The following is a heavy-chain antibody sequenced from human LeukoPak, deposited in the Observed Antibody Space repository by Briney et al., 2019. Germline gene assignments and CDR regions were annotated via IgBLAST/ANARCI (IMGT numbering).Heavy chain of an antibody. Sequence: GSSVKLSCKASGGTFSSYAISWVRQAPGQGLEWMGRIIPIFGTANYAHKFQGRVTITADESTSTAYMELSSLRSEDTAVYYCARFSSGYYYGAGSSRYNWFEPWGQGTLVTVSS. CDR3: ARFSSGYYYGAGSSRYNWFEP. CDR2: IIPIFGTA. CDR1: GGTFSSYA. D-gene: IGHD3-10*01. J-gene: IGHJ5*02. V-gene: IGHV1-69*15.